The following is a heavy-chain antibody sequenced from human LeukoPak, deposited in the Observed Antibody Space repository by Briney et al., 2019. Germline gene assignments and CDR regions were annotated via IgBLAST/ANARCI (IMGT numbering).Heavy chain of an antibody. V-gene: IGHV3-30*03. D-gene: IGHD3-10*01. CDR1: GFTFRSYG. J-gene: IGHJ4*02. CDR2: ISYDGSNK. Sequence: GGSLRLSCAASGFTFRSYGMHWVRQAPGKGLEWVAVISYDGSNKYYADSVKGRFTISRDNSKNTLYLQMNSLRAEDTAVYYCAADYYGSGMGYFDYWGQGTLVTVSS. CDR3: AADYYGSGMGYFDY.